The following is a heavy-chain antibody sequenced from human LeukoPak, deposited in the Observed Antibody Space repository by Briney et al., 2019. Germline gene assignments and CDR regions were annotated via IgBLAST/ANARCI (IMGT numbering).Heavy chain of an antibody. Sequence: PSETLSLTCIVSGGSTSSNYWSWLRQPPGKGLEGIGCSYYSGSTNYNPSLKSRVTISVDTSKNQLSLKLSYVTAADTPVYFCASDRVGATLVGRRENYYYMYVWGKGTTVTVSS. V-gene: IGHV4-59*01. D-gene: IGHD1-26*01. CDR3: ASDRVGATLVGRRENYYYMYV. CDR1: GGSTSSNY. CDR2: SYYSGST. J-gene: IGHJ6*03.